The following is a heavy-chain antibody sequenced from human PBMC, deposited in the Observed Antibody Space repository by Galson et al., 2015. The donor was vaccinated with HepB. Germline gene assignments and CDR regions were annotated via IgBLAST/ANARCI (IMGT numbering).Heavy chain of an antibody. J-gene: IGHJ1*01. CDR2: ITTDGSKT. CDR3: VRDCSVTTCYVDYFQH. D-gene: IGHD2-2*01. Sequence: SPVHWVRQPPGKGLKWLSTITTDGSKTYYADSVKGRFTVSRDNSRNTLYLQMSSLRVEDTATYYCVRDCSVTTCYVDYFQHWGQGTVVTVSS. CDR1: SP. V-gene: IGHV3-64D*06.